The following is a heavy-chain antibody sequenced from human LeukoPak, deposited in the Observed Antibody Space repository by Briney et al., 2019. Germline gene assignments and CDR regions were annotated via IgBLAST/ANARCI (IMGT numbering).Heavy chain of an antibody. J-gene: IGHJ4*02. Sequence: GGSLRLSCVASGFTFSSYWMSWVRQAPGKGLEWVANIKEDGSDKYYVDSVKGRFTISRDNAKKSLYLQMNSLRAEDTAVYYCARDRDSSGYYGYYFDYLGQGTLVTVSS. CDR3: ARDRDSSGYYGYYFDY. D-gene: IGHD3-22*01. V-gene: IGHV3-7*04. CDR2: IKEDGSDK. CDR1: GFTFSSYW.